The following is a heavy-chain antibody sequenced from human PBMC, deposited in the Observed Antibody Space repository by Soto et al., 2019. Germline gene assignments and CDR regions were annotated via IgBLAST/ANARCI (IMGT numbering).Heavy chain of an antibody. CDR3: ARDQGYYGSGSYSYRLYYYYYGIDV. D-gene: IGHD3-10*01. CDR2: IYYSGST. V-gene: IGHV4-59*01. Sequence: PSETLSLTCTVSGGSISSYYWSWIRQPPGKGLEWIGYIYYSGSTNYNPSLKSRVTISVDTSKNQFSLKLSSVTAADTAVYYCARDQGYYGSGSYSYRLYYYYYGIDVWGQGTTVTVSS. CDR1: GGSISSYY. J-gene: IGHJ6*02.